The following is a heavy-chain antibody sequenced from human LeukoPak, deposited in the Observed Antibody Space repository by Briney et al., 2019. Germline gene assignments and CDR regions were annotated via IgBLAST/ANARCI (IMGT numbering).Heavy chain of an antibody. V-gene: IGHV4-4*07. CDR3: AESYSSSWYQNAMVASDI. D-gene: IGHD6-13*01. CDR1: GGSINSY. CDR2: ISGSGTI. J-gene: IGHJ3*02. Sequence: SETLSLTCTVSGGSINSYWSWIRQPAGKGLEWIGRISGSGTITYNPALQSRLSISIDTSKNQFSLKLTSVTAADTAVYYCAESYSSSWYQNAMVASDIWGQGTMVTVSS.